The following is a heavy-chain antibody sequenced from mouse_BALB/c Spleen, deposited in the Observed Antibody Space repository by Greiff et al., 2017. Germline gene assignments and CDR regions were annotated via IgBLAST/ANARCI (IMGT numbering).Heavy chain of an antibody. D-gene: IGHD1-1*01. J-gene: IGHJ3*01. CDR1: GYAFSSSW. CDR2: IYPGDGDT. CDR3: AREQITTGWFAY. V-gene: IGHV1-82*01. Sequence: VQLQQSGPELVKPGASVKISCKASGYAFSSSWMNWVKQRPGQGLEWIGRIYPGDGDTNYNGKFKGKATLTADKSSSTAYMQLSSLTSVDSAVYFCAREQITTGWFAYWGQGTLVTVSA.